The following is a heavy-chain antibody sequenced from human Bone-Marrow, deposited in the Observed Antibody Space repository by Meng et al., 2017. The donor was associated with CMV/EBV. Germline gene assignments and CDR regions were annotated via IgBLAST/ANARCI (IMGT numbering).Heavy chain of an antibody. CDR2: ISAYSGNT. Sequence: ASVKVSCKASGYIFTRYGISWVRQAPGQGLEWMGWISAYSGNTKYVQKVQGRVTMTTDTSTSTAYMELRSLRSDDTAVYYCARGHGVAAAYDAFDMWGQGTMVTVSS. CDR1: GYIFTRYG. D-gene: IGHD2-15*01. V-gene: IGHV1-18*01. J-gene: IGHJ3*02. CDR3: ARGHGVAAAYDAFDM.